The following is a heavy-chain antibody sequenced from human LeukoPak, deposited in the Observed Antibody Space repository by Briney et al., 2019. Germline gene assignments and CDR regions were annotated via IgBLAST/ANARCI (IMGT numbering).Heavy chain of an antibody. CDR1: GGSISRYY. CDR2: IYYSGST. Sequence: SETLSLTCSVSGGSISRYYWSWIRQPPGKGLEWIGYIYYSGSTNYNPSLKSRVTISVDTSKNQFSLKLSSVTAADTAVYYCARDRRYSYGDFSWFDPWAREPWSPSPQ. V-gene: IGHV4-59*01. CDR3: ARDRRYSYGDFSWFDP. D-gene: IGHD5-18*01. J-gene: IGHJ5*02.